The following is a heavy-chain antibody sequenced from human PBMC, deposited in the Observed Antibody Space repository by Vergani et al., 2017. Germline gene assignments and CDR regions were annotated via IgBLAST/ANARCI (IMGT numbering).Heavy chain of an antibody. D-gene: IGHD3-9*01. Sequence: QVQLQESGPGLVKPSQTLSLTCTVSGGSISSGGYYWSWIRQHPGKGLEWVAVIWYDGSNKYYADSVKGRFTISRDKSKNTLYRQMNSLRAEDTAVYYCASGGAVFDWLFDNWGQGTLVTVSA. J-gene: IGHJ4*02. CDR1: GGSISSGGYY. CDR3: ASGGAVFDWLFDN. V-gene: IGHV3-33*08. CDR2: IWYDGSNK.